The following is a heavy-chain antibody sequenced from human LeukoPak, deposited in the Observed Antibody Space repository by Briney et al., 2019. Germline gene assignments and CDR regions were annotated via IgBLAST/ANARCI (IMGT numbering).Heavy chain of an antibody. Sequence: PGGSLRLSCSASGFTFNKYVMHWVRQAPDKGLEYVSGVSNNGDSTYYADSVKGRFTISRDNSKNTPYLQMSSLRAEDTAAYYCVKGEVRGYKKRGVDYWGQGTLVTVSS. V-gene: IGHV3-64D*06. CDR2: VSNNGDST. CDR3: VKGEVRGYKKRGVDY. D-gene: IGHD5-18*01. J-gene: IGHJ4*02. CDR1: GFTFNKYV.